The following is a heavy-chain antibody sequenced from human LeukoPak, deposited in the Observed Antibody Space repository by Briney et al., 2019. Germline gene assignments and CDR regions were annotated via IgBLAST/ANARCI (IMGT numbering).Heavy chain of an antibody. Sequence: PGGSLRLSCAASGFTFSRFPMHWVRQAPGKGLEWVAVISYDGSKEYYADSVKGRFTISRDNSKNTLYLQMNSLGPEDTAVYYCARDGIEYGSGSYYTHWGQGTLVTVSS. V-gene: IGHV3-30-3*01. J-gene: IGHJ4*02. CDR2: ISYDGSKE. D-gene: IGHD3-10*01. CDR3: ARDGIEYGSGSYYTH. CDR1: GFTFSRFP.